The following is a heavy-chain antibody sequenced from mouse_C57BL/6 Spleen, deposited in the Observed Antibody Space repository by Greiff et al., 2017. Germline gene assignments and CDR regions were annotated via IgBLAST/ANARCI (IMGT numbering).Heavy chain of an antibody. D-gene: IGHD1-1*01. CDR1: GYTFTSYW. V-gene: IGHV1-72*01. Sequence: QVQLQQPGAELVKPGASVKLSCKASGYTFTSYWMHWVKQRPGRGLEWIGRIAPNSGGTKYNEKFKSKATLTVDKPSSTAYMQLSSLTSEDSAVYYCGRERSYYYGFVDYWGQGTTLTVSS. CDR3: GRERSYYYGFVDY. CDR2: IAPNSGGT. J-gene: IGHJ2*01.